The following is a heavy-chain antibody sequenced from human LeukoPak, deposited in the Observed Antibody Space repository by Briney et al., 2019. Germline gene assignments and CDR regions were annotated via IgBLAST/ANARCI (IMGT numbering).Heavy chain of an antibody. D-gene: IGHD6-19*01. CDR1: GGSISSSSYY. CDR2: IYYSGST. V-gene: IGHV4-61*01. J-gene: IGHJ3*02. CDR3: ATTGIAVAGTDAFDI. Sequence: SETLSLTCTVSGGSISSSSYYWSWIRQPPGKGLEWIGYIYYSGSTNYNPSLKSRVTISVDTSKNQFSLKLSSVTAADTAVYYCATTGIAVAGTDAFDIWGQGTMVTVSS.